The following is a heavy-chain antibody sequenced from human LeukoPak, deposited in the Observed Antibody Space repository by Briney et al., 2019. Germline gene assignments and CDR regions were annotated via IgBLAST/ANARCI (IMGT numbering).Heavy chain of an antibody. D-gene: IGHD3-22*01. CDR3: ARLPVRYYDGSGYLDY. CDR1: EYIFRNYW. Sequence: KDGESLKISCKCYEYIFRNYWIGWVRQMPGKGLEWMGIIFPGDSDTKYSPSFQGQVTISADKSLSTAYLQWSSLKASDTAMYYCARLPVRYYDGSGYLDYWGQGTLVTVSS. V-gene: IGHV5-51*01. J-gene: IGHJ4*02. CDR2: IFPGDSDT.